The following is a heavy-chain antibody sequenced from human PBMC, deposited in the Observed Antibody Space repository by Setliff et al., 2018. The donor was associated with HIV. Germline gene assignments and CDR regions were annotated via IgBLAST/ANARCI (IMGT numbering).Heavy chain of an antibody. V-gene: IGHV1-8*02. D-gene: IGHD3-16*02. CDR3: ARADGYSQLLWGGYHYYHYLDV. Sequence: GASVTVSCKASGYSFTNLGLNWVRQATRQGLEWMGWLNPKSGTTGYAENFQGRLTMTRNISTGTAYMELSSLRSDDTAVYFCARADGYSQLLWGGYHYYHYLDVWGRGTTVTVSS. J-gene: IGHJ6*03. CDR2: LNPKSGTT. CDR1: GYSFTNLG.